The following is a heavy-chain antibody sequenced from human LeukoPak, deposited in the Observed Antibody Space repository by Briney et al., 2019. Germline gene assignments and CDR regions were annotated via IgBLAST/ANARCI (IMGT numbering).Heavy chain of an antibody. CDR3: ASPHYGGNAFDI. CDR2: IYHSGST. D-gene: IGHD4-23*01. V-gene: IGHV4-38-2*02. CDR1: GYSISSGDY. J-gene: IGHJ3*02. Sequence: SETLSLTCTISGYSISSGDYWGWIRQPPGKGLEWIGSIYHSGSTYYNPSLKSRVTISVDTSKNQFSLKLSSVTAADTAVYYCASPHYGGNAFDIWGQGTMVTVSS.